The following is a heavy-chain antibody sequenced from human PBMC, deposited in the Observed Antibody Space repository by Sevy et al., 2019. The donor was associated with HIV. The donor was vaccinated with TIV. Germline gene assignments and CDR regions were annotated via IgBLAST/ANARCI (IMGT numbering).Heavy chain of an antibody. CDR2: ISYDGSNK. CDR3: ARGEYTSPTFDY. CDR1: RFTFSTYP. Sequence: GGSLRLSCAASRFTFSTYPMHWVRQAPGKGLEWVAVISYDGSNKYYSDSVKGRFTVSRDKSKNTLYLQLNSLRVEDTAVYFCARGEYTSPTFDYWGQGTLVTVSS. V-gene: IGHV3-30-3*01. J-gene: IGHJ4*02. D-gene: IGHD6-6*01.